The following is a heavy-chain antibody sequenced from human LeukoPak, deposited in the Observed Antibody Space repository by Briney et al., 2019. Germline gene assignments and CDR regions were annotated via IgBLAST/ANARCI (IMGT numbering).Heavy chain of an antibody. CDR2: MNPNSGNT. V-gene: IGHV1-8*01. CDR1: GYTFTSYD. D-gene: IGHD6-19*01. J-gene: IGHJ6*03. CDR3: ARIPIAVAGVSYYYYMDV. Sequence: GASVKVSCKASGYTFTSYDINWVRQATGQGLEWMGWMNPNSGNTGYAQKFQGRVTMTRNTSISTAYMELSSLGSEDTAVYYCARIPIAVAGVSYYYYMDVWGKGTTVTVSS.